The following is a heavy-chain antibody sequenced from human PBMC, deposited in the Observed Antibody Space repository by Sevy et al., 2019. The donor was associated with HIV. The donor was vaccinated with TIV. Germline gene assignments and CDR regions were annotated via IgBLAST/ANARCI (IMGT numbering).Heavy chain of an antibody. J-gene: IGHJ6*03. Sequence: GGSLRLSCAASGFTFSSYEMNWVRQAPGKGLEWVSYISSSGSTIYYADSVKGRFTISRDNAKNSLYLQMNSLRAEDTAVYYCARRGNIVAPSSYYYYMDVWGKGTTVTVSS. CDR1: GFTFSSYE. CDR2: ISSSGSTI. CDR3: ARRGNIVAPSSYYYYMDV. D-gene: IGHD2-15*01. V-gene: IGHV3-48*03.